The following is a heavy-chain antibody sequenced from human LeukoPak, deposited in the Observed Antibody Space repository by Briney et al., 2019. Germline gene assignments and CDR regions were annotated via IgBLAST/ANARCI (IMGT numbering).Heavy chain of an antibody. V-gene: IGHV4-28*01. CDR2: IYYSGST. CDR3: ASSVIGDVNVVVPAGGFDP. Sequence: PSETLSLTCAVSGYSISSSNWWGWIRQPPGQGLEWIGYIYYSGSTNYNPSLKSRVTISVDTSKNQFSLKLSSVTAADTAVYYCASSVIGDVNVVVPAGGFDPWGQGTLVTVSS. CDR1: GYSISSSNW. D-gene: IGHD2-2*01. J-gene: IGHJ5*02.